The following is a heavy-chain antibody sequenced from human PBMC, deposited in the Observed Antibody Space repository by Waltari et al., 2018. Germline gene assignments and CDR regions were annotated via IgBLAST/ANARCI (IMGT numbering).Heavy chain of an antibody. CDR2: IIPIFGTA. CDR3: ARVGHYYDSSGYYYDNWFDP. V-gene: IGHV1-69*01. Sequence: QVQLVQSGAEVKKPGSSVMVSCKASGGTFSSYAISWVRQAPGQGLEWMGGIIPIFGTANYAQKFQGRVTITADESTSTAYMELSSLRSEDTAVYYCARVGHYYDSSGYYYDNWFDPWGQGTLVTVSS. CDR1: GGTFSSYA. D-gene: IGHD3-22*01. J-gene: IGHJ5*02.